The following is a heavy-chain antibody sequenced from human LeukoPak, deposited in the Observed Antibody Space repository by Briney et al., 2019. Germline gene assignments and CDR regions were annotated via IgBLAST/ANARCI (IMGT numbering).Heavy chain of an antibody. D-gene: IGHD3-22*01. CDR3: ARGYNYVSSGYYIFDY. Sequence: SETLSLTCAVYGGSFSGYYWSWIRQPPGKGLEWIGEINHSGSTNYNPSLKSRVTISVDTSKNQFSLKLSSVTAADTAVYYCARGYNYVSSGYYIFDYWGQGTLVTVSS. J-gene: IGHJ4*02. CDR1: GGSFSGYY. CDR2: INHSGST. V-gene: IGHV4-34*01.